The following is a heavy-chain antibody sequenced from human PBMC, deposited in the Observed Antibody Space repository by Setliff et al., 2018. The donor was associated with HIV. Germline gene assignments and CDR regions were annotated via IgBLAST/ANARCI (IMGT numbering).Heavy chain of an antibody. V-gene: IGHV4-38-2*02. Sequence: SETLSLTCTVSGYSISSGYYWGWIRQRPGKGLEWIGTTDYTGNTDYNTSLKSRLTISVDTSKNQFSLKLNSVAAADTAFYYCARHYRELLGDAFDIWGQGTLVTVS. CDR2: TDYTGNT. CDR3: ARHYRELLGDAFDI. CDR1: GYSISSGYY. J-gene: IGHJ3*02. D-gene: IGHD3-16*02.